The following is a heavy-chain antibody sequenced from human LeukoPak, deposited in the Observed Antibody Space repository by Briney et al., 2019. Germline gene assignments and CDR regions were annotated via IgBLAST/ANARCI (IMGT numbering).Heavy chain of an antibody. V-gene: IGHV4-31*03. CDR1: GGSISSGGHY. Sequence: SETLSLTCTVSGGSISSGGHYWSWIRQHPGKGLEWIGYVYYSGSTYYNPSLKSRVTISADTSKNQFSLKLSSVTAADTAVYYCARGSSGCYDYWGQGTLVTVSS. CDR3: ARGSSGCYDY. CDR2: VYYSGST. D-gene: IGHD6-19*01. J-gene: IGHJ4*02.